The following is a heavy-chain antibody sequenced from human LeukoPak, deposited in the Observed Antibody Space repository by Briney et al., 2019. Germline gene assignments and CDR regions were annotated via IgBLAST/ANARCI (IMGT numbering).Heavy chain of an antibody. CDR2: ISYDGSNK. J-gene: IGHJ4*02. D-gene: IGHD2-15*01. V-gene: IGHV3-30-3*01. Sequence: GGSLRLSCAASGFTFSSYAMHWVRHAPGKGLEWVAVISYDGSNKYYADSVKGRFTISRDNSKNTLYLQMNSLRAEDTAVYYCARGRLYYFDYWGQGTLVTLSS. CDR1: GFTFSSYA. CDR3: ARGRLYYFDY.